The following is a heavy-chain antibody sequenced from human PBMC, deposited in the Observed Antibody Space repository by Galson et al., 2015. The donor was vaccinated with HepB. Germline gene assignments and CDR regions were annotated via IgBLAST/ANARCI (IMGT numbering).Heavy chain of an antibody. V-gene: IGHV3-30-3*01. J-gene: IGHJ4*02. D-gene: IGHD3-3*01. CDR2: ISYDGSNK. Sequence: SLRLSCAASGFTFSSYAMHWVRQAPGKGLEWVAVISYDGSNKYYADSVKGRFTISRDNSKNTLYLQMNSLRAEDTAVYYCARDREDYDFWSGYPYWGQGTLVTVSS. CDR1: GFTFSSYA. CDR3: ARDREDYDFWSGYPY.